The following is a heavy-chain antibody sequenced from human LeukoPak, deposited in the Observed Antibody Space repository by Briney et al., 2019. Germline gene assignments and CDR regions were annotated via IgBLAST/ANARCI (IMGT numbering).Heavy chain of an antibody. CDR2: ISGSGGYT. Sequence: GGSLRLSCAASGFTFSLYAMSWVRQAPGKGLEWVSTISGSGGYTDYADSVKGRFTISRDNSKNTLYVRMNSLRAEDTAVYYCAKDQRGYDKPIDYWGQGTLVTVSS. V-gene: IGHV3-23*01. CDR3: AKDQRGYDKPIDY. CDR1: GFTFSLYA. J-gene: IGHJ4*02. D-gene: IGHD5-12*01.